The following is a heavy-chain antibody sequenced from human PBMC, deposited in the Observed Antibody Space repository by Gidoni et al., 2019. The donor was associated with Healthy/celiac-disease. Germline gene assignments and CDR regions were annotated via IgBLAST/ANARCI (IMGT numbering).Heavy chain of an antibody. CDR3: ARAEHIVVVTAIFANWYFDL. Sequence: QVQLQQWGAGLLKPSETLSLTCAVYGGSFSGYYWRWIRQPPGKGLEWIGEINHSGSTNYNPSLKSRVTISVDTSKNQFSLKLSSVTAADTAVYYCARAEHIVVVTAIFANWYFDLWGRGTLVTVSS. D-gene: IGHD2-21*02. V-gene: IGHV4-34*01. CDR1: GGSFSGYY. CDR2: INHSGST. J-gene: IGHJ2*01.